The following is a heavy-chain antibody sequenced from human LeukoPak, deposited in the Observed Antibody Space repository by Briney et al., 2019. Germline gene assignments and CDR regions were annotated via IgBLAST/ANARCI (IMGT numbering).Heavy chain of an antibody. CDR1: GFTFSSYG. D-gene: IGHD3-10*01. J-gene: IGHJ4*02. Sequence: GGSLRLSCAASGFTFSSYGMSWVRQAPGKGLEWLSAISGSGGSTYYADSVKGRFTISRDNSKNTLYLQMNSLRAEDTAVYYCAKDLYYGSGSYARFDYWGQGTLVTVSS. CDR2: ISGSGGST. CDR3: AKDLYYGSGSYARFDY. V-gene: IGHV3-23*01.